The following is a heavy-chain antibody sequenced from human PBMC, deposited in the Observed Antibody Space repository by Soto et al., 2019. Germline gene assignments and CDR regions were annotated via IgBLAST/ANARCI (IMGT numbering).Heavy chain of an antibody. Sequence: QVQLVQSGAEVKKPGASVKVSCKASGYTFTGYYMHWVRQAPGQGLEWMGWINPNSGGTNYAQKFQGWVTMTRDTSISTAYRELSRLRYDDTAVYYCASGPSGYCSGGSCYWEYFQHWVQGTLVTVSS. CDR2: INPNSGGT. V-gene: IGHV1-2*04. D-gene: IGHD2-15*01. CDR1: GYTFTGYY. CDR3: ASGPSGYCSGGSCYWEYFQH. J-gene: IGHJ1*01.